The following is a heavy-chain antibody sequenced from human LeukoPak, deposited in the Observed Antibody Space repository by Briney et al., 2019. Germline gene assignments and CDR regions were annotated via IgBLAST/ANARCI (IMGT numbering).Heavy chain of an antibody. J-gene: IGHJ5*02. CDR1: GGSINSSSYY. CDR3: ARGGYYGSGNDFRFDP. D-gene: IGHD3-10*01. CDR2: IYYSGST. V-gene: IGHV4-61*05. Sequence: PSETLSLTCTVSGGSINSSSYYWGWIRQPPGKGLEWIGYIYYSGSTSYKPSLKSRVTISVDTSKNQFSLKLSSVTAADTAVYYCARGGYYGSGNDFRFDPWGQGTLVTVSS.